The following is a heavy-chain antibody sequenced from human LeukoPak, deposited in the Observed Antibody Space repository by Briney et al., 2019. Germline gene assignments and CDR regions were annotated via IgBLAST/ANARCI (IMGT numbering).Heavy chain of an antibody. J-gene: IGHJ4*02. D-gene: IGHD2-2*01. CDR2: INHSGST. CDR1: GGSFSGYY. CDR3: ARGRSNSIVVPAATTLYYFDY. Sequence: SETLSLTRAVYGGSFSGYYWSWIRQPPGKGLEWIGEINHSGSTNYNPSLKSRVTISVDTSKNQFSLKLSSVTAADTAVYYCARGRSNSIVVPAATTLYYFDYWGQGTLVTVSS. V-gene: IGHV4-34*01.